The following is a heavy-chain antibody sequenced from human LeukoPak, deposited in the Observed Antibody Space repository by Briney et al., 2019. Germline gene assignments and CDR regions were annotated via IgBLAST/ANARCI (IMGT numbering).Heavy chain of an antibody. CDR3: AREGCSSTSCYLGALDI. CDR2: INHSGST. CDR1: GGSFSGYY. D-gene: IGHD2-2*01. Sequence: SETLSLTXAVYGGSFSGYYWSWIRQPPGKGLEWIGEINHSGSTNYNPSLKSRVTISVDTSKNQFSLKLSSVTAADTAVYYCAREGCSSTSCYLGALDIWGQGTMVTVSS. V-gene: IGHV4-34*01. J-gene: IGHJ3*02.